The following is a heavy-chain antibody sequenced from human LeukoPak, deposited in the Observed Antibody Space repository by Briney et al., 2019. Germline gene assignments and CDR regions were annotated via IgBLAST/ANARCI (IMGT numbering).Heavy chain of an antibody. Sequence: PSETLSLTCTVSGDSISSSNSYWGWIRQPPGKGLEWIGSIYYSGNTYYNPSLKSRVTISLHTSKNQFSLKLTCVTAADRAVYYCARESTGMSFDPWGQGTLVTVSS. CDR3: ARESTGMSFDP. CDR1: GDSISSSNSY. D-gene: IGHD5/OR15-5a*01. CDR2: IYYSGNT. V-gene: IGHV4-39*07. J-gene: IGHJ5*02.